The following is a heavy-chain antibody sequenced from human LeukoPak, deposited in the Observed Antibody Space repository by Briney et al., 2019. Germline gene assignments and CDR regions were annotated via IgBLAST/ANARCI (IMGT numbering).Heavy chain of an antibody. CDR2: ISYSGGT. J-gene: IGHJ3*02. D-gene: IGHD5-24*01. V-gene: IGHV4-31*03. CDR3: ARHVTISGPYDASDI. Sequence: SQTLSLTCTVSGGSISSGNFFWSWLRQRPGKGLEWSGYISYSGGTYYNPSLKSRVTISVDTSKNQLSLKLSSVTAADTAVYYCARHVTISGPYDASDIWGQGTMVTVSP. CDR1: GGSISSGNFF.